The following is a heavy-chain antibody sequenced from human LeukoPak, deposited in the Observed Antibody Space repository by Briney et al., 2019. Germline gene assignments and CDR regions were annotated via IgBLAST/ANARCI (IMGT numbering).Heavy chain of an antibody. Sequence: RAGGSLRLSCAASGFTFSTYAMSWVRQAPGKGLEWVSAVSGSGGSTYYADSVKGRFTISRDNSKNTLYLQMNSLRAEDTAVYYCAKGGGIVVVPAAIGFDYWGQGTLVTVSS. CDR2: VSGSGGST. CDR3: AKGGGIVVVPAAIGFDY. J-gene: IGHJ4*02. CDR1: GFTFSTYA. D-gene: IGHD2-2*01. V-gene: IGHV3-23*01.